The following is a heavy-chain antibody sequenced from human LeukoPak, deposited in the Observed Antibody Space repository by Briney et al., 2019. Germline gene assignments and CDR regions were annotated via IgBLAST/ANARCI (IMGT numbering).Heavy chain of an antibody. Sequence: SETLSLTCAVFGGSLNGHYWSWIRQFPGKGLERIGEGSDRGGTKHNPSLKSRVAISADTSKNQFSLRLTSVTAADTAVYHCAMNGQSGFSFDPWGQGTLVTVSS. CDR2: GSDRGGT. D-gene: IGHD1-26*01. V-gene: IGHV4-34*01. CDR1: GGSLNGHY. CDR3: AMNGQSGFSFDP. J-gene: IGHJ5*02.